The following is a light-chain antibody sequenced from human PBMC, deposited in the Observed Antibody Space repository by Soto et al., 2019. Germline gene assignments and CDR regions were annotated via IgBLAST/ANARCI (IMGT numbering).Light chain of an antibody. J-gene: IGKJ4*01. V-gene: IGKV3-11*01. CDR3: QQRSDWPST. CDR1: QSVGSY. Sequence: EIVLTQSPVTLSLSPGERATLSCRASQSVGSYFAWYQQKPGQAPRLLIYDASNRATGIPARFSGSGSGTDFTLTISSLELEDFAVYYCQQRSDWPSTFGGGTKVEIK. CDR2: DAS.